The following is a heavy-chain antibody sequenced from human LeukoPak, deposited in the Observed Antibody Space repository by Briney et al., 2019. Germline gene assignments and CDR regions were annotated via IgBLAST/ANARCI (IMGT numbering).Heavy chain of an antibody. Sequence: SETLSLTCAVYGESFSGYHWSWIRQPPGKGLEWIGEVNHSGTTYNPSLKSRVTMSVDTSKNQFSLKLSSVTAADTAVYYCARAGPLSGAFDIWGQGTMVTVSS. J-gene: IGHJ3*02. CDR1: GESFSGYH. CDR3: ARAGPLSGAFDI. CDR2: VNHSGT. V-gene: IGHV4-34*01. D-gene: IGHD3-9*01.